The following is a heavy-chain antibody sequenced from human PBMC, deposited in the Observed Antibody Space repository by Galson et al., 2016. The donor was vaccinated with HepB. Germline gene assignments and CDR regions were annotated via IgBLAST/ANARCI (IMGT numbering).Heavy chain of an antibody. CDR2: IYYSGST. Sequence: TLSLTCTVSGDSISSGGYYWSWIRQHPGKGLEWIGYIYYSGSTNYNPSLKNRVTISLDTSKSQFSLKLSSGTAADTAVYYCAREAYSSSWWYFDYWGQGTLVTVSS. J-gene: IGHJ4*02. CDR3: AREAYSSSWWYFDY. V-gene: IGHV4-31*03. CDR1: GDSISSGGYY. D-gene: IGHD6-13*01.